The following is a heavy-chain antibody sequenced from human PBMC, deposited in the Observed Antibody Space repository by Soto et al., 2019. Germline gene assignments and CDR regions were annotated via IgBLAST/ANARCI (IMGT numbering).Heavy chain of an antibody. CDR3: SHRPLGFAARFAP. Sequence: QITLKESGPTLVKPTQTLTLTCTLSGFSLTTTGVGVGWCRQPPGKALEWLALIFWDADKRYSPSLKSRLTITNDTSKNQVVMTMTNMDPVDTATYYCSHRPLGFAARFAPGGQGTLVTVSS. CDR2: IFWDADK. D-gene: IGHD3-3*01. J-gene: IGHJ5*02. CDR1: GFSLTTTGVG. V-gene: IGHV2-5*02.